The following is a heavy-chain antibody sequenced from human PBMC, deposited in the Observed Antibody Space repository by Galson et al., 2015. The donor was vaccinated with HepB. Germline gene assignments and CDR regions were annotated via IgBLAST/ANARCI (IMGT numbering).Heavy chain of an antibody. CDR2: INPNSGGT. Sequence: SVKVSCKASGYTFTGYYMHWVRQAPGQGLEWMGWINPNSGGTNYAQKFQGRVTMTRDTSISTAYMELSRLRSDDTAVYYCARYDYGDYGNWFDPWGQGTLVTVSS. CDR3: ARYDYGDYGNWFDP. D-gene: IGHD4-17*01. CDR1: GYTFTGYY. V-gene: IGHV1-2*02. J-gene: IGHJ5*02.